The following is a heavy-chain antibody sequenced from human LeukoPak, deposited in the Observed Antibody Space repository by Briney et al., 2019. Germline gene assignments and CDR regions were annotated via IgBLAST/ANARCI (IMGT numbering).Heavy chain of an antibody. CDR3: ATLKLRFGELLWGYYFDY. V-gene: IGHV1-24*01. D-gene: IGHD3-10*01. CDR2: FDPEDGET. J-gene: IGHJ4*02. Sequence: ASVKVSCKVSGYTLTELSMHWVRQAPGKGLEWMGGFDPEDGETIYAQKFQGRVTMTEDTSTDTAYMELSSLRSEDTAVYYYATLKLRFGELLWGYYFDYWGQGTLVTVSS. CDR1: GYTLTELS.